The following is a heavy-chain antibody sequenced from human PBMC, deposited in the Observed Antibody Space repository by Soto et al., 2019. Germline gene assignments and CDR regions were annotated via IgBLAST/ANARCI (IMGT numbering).Heavy chain of an antibody. Sequence: QVQLVQSGAEVKRPGASVKVSCKASGYTFTTYYMHWVRQAPGQGLEWLGIINPNGGSTTYAQKSQGIVTTTRDTSTSTVYLELSSLRSEDTAVYYCARAGYCSGGTCFHGNCDYWGQGTLVTVSA. V-gene: IGHV1-46*01. D-gene: IGHD2-15*01. CDR1: GYTFTTYY. CDR3: ARAGYCSGGTCFHGNCDY. CDR2: INPNGGST. J-gene: IGHJ4*02.